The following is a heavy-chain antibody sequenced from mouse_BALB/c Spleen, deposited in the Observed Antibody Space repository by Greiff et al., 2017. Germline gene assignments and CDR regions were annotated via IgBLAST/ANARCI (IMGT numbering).Heavy chain of an antibody. CDR1: GFTFNTNA. Sequence: GGGLVQPKGSLKLSCAASGFTFNTNAMNWVRQAPGKGLEWVARIRSKSNNYATYYADSVKDRFTISRDDSQSMLYLQMNNLKTEDTAMYYCVRDGAWFAYWGQGTLVTVSA. J-gene: IGHJ3*01. V-gene: IGHV10S3*01. CDR2: IRSKSNNYAT. CDR3: VRDGAWFAY.